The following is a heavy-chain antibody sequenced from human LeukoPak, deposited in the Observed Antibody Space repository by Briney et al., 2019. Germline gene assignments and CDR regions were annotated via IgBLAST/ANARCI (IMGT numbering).Heavy chain of an antibody. J-gene: IGHJ3*02. CDR3: ARSGGYCSSTSCYAFDI. Sequence: ASVKVSCKASGYTFTGYYMHWVRQAPGQGLEWMGWINPNSGGTNYAQKFQGRVTMTRDTSISTACMELSRLRSDDTAVYYCARSGGYCSSTSCYAFDIWGQGTMVTVSS. D-gene: IGHD2-2*01. CDR1: GYTFTGYY. V-gene: IGHV1-2*02. CDR2: INPNSGGT.